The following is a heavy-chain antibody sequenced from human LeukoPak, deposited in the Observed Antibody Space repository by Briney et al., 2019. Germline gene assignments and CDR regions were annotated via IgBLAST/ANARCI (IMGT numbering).Heavy chain of an antibody. CDR2: IYTSGST. V-gene: IGHV4-4*07. CDR1: GGSISSYY. Sequence: SETPSLTCTVSGGSISSYYWSWIRQPAGKGLEWIGRIYTSGSTNYNPSLKSRVTMSVDTSKNQFSLKLSSVTAADTAVYYCARGQGSGWYGSYYYYYMDVWGKGTTVTVSS. CDR3: ARGQGSGWYGSYYYYYMDV. J-gene: IGHJ6*03. D-gene: IGHD6-19*01.